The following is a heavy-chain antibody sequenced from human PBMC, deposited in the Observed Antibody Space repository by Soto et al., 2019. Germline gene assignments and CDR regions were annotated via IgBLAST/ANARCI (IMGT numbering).Heavy chain of an antibody. D-gene: IGHD3-3*01. CDR3: ARDASYYSLWSGYYPSRNGMDV. CDR2: IRYDGSKK. V-gene: IGHV3-33*01. CDR1: GFTFSSFG. Sequence: QVQVVESGGGVVQPGRSLRLSCAASGFTFSSFGMHWVRQAPGKGLEWVSLIRYDGSKKSYGDSVKGRFTISRANSRNTVSLTMTRLTTDETPAYYSARDASYYSLWSGYYPSRNGMDVWGQGTTVTVSS. J-gene: IGHJ6*02.